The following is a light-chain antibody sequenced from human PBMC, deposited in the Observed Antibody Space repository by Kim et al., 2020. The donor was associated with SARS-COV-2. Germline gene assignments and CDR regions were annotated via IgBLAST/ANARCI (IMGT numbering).Light chain of an antibody. J-gene: IGLJ3*02. Sequence: VSQGQTASNTCSGDKLGDKYACWYQQKPGQAPVLVIYQDSKRPSGIPERFSGSNSGNTATLTISGTQAMDEADYYCQAWDSSTAVFGGGTQLTVL. CDR3: QAWDSSTAV. CDR1: KLGDKY. V-gene: IGLV3-1*01. CDR2: QDS.